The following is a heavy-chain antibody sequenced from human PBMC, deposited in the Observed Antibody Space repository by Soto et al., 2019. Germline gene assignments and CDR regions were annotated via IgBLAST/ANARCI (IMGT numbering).Heavy chain of an antibody. CDR1: GHSVSSNW. D-gene: IGHD3-3*01. CDR3: ANSGTTYYNKSGYSV. Sequence: GEYLKISCQSLGHSVSSNWITWVRQMPGKGLEWMGRIDPSDSFTYYSPSFEGHVTISFDLSINTAYLQWSSLKASDTATYFCANSGTTYYNKSGYSVWGQGTLVTVSS. J-gene: IGHJ4*02. V-gene: IGHV5-10-1*01. CDR2: IDPSDSFT.